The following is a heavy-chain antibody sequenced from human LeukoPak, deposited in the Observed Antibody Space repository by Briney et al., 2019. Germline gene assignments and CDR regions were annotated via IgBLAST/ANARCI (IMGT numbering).Heavy chain of an antibody. V-gene: IGHV3-21*01. CDR1: GFTFSSYE. CDR3: ARDGGTIQPMYYFDC. CDR2: ISSSSSYI. J-gene: IGHJ4*02. D-gene: IGHD5-18*01. Sequence: GGSLRLSCAASGFTFSSYEMNWVRQAPGKGLEWVSSISSSSSYIYYADSVKGRFTISRDNAKNSLYLQMNSLRAEDTAVYYCARDGGTIQPMYYFDCWGQGTLVTVSS.